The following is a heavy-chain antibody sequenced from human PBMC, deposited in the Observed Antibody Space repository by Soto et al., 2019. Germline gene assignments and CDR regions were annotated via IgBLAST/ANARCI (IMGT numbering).Heavy chain of an antibody. CDR2: IYYSGST. J-gene: IGHJ3*02. CDR3: ERVWGGAFDI. CDR1: GGSIRSYY. V-gene: IGHV4-59*01. D-gene: IGHD3-10*01. Sequence: PSETLSLTCTVSGGSIRSYYWSWIRQPPGKGLEWIGYIYYSGSTNYNPSLKSRVTISVDTSKNQFSLKLSSVTAADTAVYYCERVWGGAFDIWGQGTMVTVSS.